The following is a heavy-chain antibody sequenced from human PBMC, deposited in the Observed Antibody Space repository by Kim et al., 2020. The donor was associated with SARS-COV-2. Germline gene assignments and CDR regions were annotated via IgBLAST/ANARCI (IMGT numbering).Heavy chain of an antibody. CDR2: IYYSGST. V-gene: IGHV4-59*01. D-gene: IGHD3-10*01. CDR1: GGSISSYY. J-gene: IGHJ6*01. Sequence: SETLSLTCTVSGGSISSYYWSWIRQPPGKGLEWIGYIYYSGSTNYNPSLKSRVTISVDTSKNQLSLKLSSVTAADTAVYYCARSSGTMVRGVIMKYGMDVWGQGTTVTVSS. CDR3: ARSSGTMVRGVIMKYGMDV.